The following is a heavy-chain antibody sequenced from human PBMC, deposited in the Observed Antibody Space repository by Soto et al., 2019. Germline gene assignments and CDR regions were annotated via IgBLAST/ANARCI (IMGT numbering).Heavy chain of an antibody. Sequence: PGGYLRLSCAASGFSFSSYSMNWVRQAPGKGLEWVSSISSSSSYIYYADSVKGRFTISRDNAKNSLYLQMNSLRAEDTAVYYCARDWRDKYSSLLWDYYSSCGMDFRGPGLTV. V-gene: IGHV3-21*01. J-gene: IGHJ6*02. CDR3: ARDWRDKYSSLLWDYYSSCGMDF. CDR1: GFSFSSYS. D-gene: IGHD6-6*01. CDR2: ISSSSSYI.